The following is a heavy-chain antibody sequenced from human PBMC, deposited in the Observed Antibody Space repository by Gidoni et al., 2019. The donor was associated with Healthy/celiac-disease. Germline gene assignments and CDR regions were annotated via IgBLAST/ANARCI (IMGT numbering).Heavy chain of an antibody. CDR3: AKFLPSGYDSVQNDY. V-gene: IGHV3-23*01. CDR1: GFTVSSCA. Sequence: EVQLLEAGGGVVQPGGSLRTSCAASGFTVSSCAMSWVRQAPGYGRWWVSAIIGSCGRTYYADSVKGRFTISRDNSKNTLYLQMNSLRAEDTAVYYCAKFLPSGYDSVQNDYWGQGTLVTVSS. CDR2: IIGSCGRT. D-gene: IGHD5-12*01. J-gene: IGHJ4*02.